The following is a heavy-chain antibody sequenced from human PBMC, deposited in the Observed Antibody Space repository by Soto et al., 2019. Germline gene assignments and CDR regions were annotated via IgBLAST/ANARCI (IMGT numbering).Heavy chain of an antibody. V-gene: IGHV4-34*01. CDR1: GGSFSGYQ. CDR2: INDSGNI. Sequence: QVQLQQWGAGLLKPSETLSLTCAVYGGSFSGYQWTWIRQTPGKGLKWIGEINDSGNINYNPSLKSRVTIFLDTPKKQISLKLSSVTAADTAVYYCARGLILWFGELSRRGGYYYYMDVWGEGTTVIVSS. CDR3: ARGLILWFGELSRRGGYYYYMDV. J-gene: IGHJ6*03. D-gene: IGHD3-10*01.